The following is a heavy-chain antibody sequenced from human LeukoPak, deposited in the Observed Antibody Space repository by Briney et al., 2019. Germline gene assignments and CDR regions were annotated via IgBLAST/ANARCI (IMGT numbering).Heavy chain of an antibody. CDR2: ISPLSGDT. CDR3: ASPTVDAALGY. D-gene: IGHD4-11*01. Sequence: ASVKVSCKSSGYSFIAYYMHWVRLAPGQGLEWMGWISPLSGDTHYAQKFEGRVTMTRDTSISTAYMELSRLRSEDTAVYYCASPTVDAALGYWGQGTLVTVSS. V-gene: IGHV1-2*02. J-gene: IGHJ4*02. CDR1: GYSFIAYY.